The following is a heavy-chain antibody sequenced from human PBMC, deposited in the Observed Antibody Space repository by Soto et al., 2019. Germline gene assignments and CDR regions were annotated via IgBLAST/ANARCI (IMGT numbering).Heavy chain of an antibody. V-gene: IGHV3-53*01. CDR2: FYPDAKT. CDR1: GIIFRSNV. J-gene: IGHJ4*02. CDR3: VRGLVGYNYLDY. Sequence: GGSLRLSCAASGIIFRSNVMSWGRQTPGKDLGGVPAFYPDAKTYYINSVKSRFIISGDNPKDTLYLQMDSLRPEDTAVYYSVRGLVGYNYLDYWGQGTLVTVSS. D-gene: IGHD2-21*01.